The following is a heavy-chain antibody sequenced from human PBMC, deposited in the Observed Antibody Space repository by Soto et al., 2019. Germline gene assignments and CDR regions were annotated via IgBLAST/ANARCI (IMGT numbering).Heavy chain of an antibody. D-gene: IGHD3-10*01. CDR1: GGSISSGGYY. CDR2: IYYSGST. J-gene: IGHJ3*02. CDR3: ARGSYGSNAFDI. V-gene: IGHV4-31*03. Sequence: QVQLQESGPGLVKPSQTLSLTCTFSGGSISSGGYYWSWIRQHPGKGLEWIGYIYYSGSTYYNPSLKSRVTISVDTSKNQFSLKLSSVTAADTAVYYCARGSYGSNAFDIWGQGTMVTVSS.